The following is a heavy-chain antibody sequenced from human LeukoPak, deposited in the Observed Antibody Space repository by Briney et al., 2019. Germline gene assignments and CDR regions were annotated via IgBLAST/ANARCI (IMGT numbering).Heavy chain of an antibody. CDR3: ARGHYYGLDV. V-gene: IGHV3-21*01. J-gene: IGHJ6*04. CDR2: ISGSSSYI. CDR1: GFTFTSYL. Sequence: PGGSLRLSCAASGFTFTSYLMNWVRQAPGKGLEWVSSISGSSSYIYYADSVEGRFTISRDKAKNSLYLQMNSLRAEDTAVYYCARGHYYGLDVWGKGTTVTVSS.